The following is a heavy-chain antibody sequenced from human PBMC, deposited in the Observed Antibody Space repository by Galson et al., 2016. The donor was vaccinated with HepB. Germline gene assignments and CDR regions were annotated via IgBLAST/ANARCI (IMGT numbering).Heavy chain of an antibody. J-gene: IGHJ5*02. CDR3: ARNPIETGYFDP. V-gene: IGHV1-8*01. CDR2: MNPNSGNT. Sequence: ATGQGLEWLGWMNPNSGNTGYAQKFQGRVTMTRDTSISTAYMELSSLRSDDTAIYYCARNPIETGYFDPWGQGTLVTVSS. D-gene: IGHD1-1*01.